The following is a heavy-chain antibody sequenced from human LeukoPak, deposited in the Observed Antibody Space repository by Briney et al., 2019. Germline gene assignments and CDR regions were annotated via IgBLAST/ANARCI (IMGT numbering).Heavy chain of an antibody. CDR1: GYTFTGYF. Sequence: ASVKVSCKASGYTFTGYFMHWVRQAPGQGLEWMGWINPNSGGTNYAQKLQGRVTMTTDTSTSTAYMELRSLRSDDTAVYYCARDWRPNRASRYNWFDPWGQGTLVTVSS. CDR3: ARDWRPNRASRYNWFDP. J-gene: IGHJ5*02. CDR2: INPNSGGT. V-gene: IGHV1-2*02. D-gene: IGHD4-17*01.